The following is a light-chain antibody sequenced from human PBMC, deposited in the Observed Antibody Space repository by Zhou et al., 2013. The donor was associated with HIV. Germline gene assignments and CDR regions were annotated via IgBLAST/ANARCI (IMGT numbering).Light chain of an antibody. V-gene: IGKV1-8*01. Sequence: AIRMTQSPSSFSASTGDRVTITCRASQDISSYIAWYQQKPGKAPNLLIYAASTLQSGVPSRFSGSGSGTDFTLTISCLQSEDFATYYCQQYYSYPYTFGQGTKLEIK. J-gene: IGKJ2*01. CDR3: QQYYSYPYT. CDR1: QDISSY. CDR2: AAS.